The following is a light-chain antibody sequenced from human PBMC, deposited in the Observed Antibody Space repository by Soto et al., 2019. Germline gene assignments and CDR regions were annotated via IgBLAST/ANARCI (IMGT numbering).Light chain of an antibody. V-gene: IGLV2-14*03. CDR3: SSYTTRNTYV. CDR2: DVN. Sequence: QSVLTQPASVSGSPGQSITISCTGANSDIGAYDYVSWYQQHPGKVPKLTIYDVNDRPSAVSDRFSGSKSGNTASLTISGLQTEDEADYYCSSYTTRNTYVFGTGTKVTVL. CDR1: NSDIGAYDY. J-gene: IGLJ1*01.